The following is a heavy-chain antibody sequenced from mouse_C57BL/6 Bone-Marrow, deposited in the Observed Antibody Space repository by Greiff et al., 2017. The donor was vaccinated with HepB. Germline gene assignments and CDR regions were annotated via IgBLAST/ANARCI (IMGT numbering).Heavy chain of an antibody. D-gene: IGHD2-1*01. V-gene: IGHV5-9-1*02. CDR2: ISSGGDYI. Sequence: EVKLMESGEGLVKPGGSLKLSCAASGFTFSSYAMSWVRQTPEKRLEWVAYISSGGDYIYYADTVKGRFTISRDNARNTLYLQMSSLKSEDTAMYYCTRDHYGNTWFAYWGQGTLVTVSA. J-gene: IGHJ3*01. CDR1: GFTFSSYA. CDR3: TRDHYGNTWFAY.